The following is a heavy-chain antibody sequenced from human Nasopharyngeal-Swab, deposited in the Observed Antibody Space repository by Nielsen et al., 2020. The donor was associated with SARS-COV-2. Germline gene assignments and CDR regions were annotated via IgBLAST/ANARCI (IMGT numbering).Heavy chain of an antibody. CDR1: EFTFSSNA. Sequence: GESLKISCAASEFTFSSNAMSWVRQAPGKGLEWVSVIYSGGSSTYYADSVKGRFTISRDNSKNTLYLQMNSLRAEDTAVYYCAKEGYSGSYPAYYFDYWGQGTLVTVSS. V-gene: IGHV3-23*03. J-gene: IGHJ4*02. CDR2: IYSGGSST. D-gene: IGHD1-26*01. CDR3: AKEGYSGSYPAYYFDY.